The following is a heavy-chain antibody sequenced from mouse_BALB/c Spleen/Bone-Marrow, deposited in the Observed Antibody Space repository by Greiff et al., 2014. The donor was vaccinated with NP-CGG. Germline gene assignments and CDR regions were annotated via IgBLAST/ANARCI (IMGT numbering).Heavy chain of an antibody. V-gene: IGHV5-17*02. CDR3: ARYGHYFYAMDY. CDR2: ISSGSSTI. CDR1: GFTFSSFG. D-gene: IGHD2-1*01. Sequence: VQLKEPGGGLVQPGGSRKLSCAASGFTFSSFGMHWVRQAPEKGLEWVAYISSGSSTIYYADTVKGRFTITRDNPKNTLFLQMTSLRSEDTAMYYCARYGHYFYAMDYWGQGTSVTVSS. J-gene: IGHJ4*01.